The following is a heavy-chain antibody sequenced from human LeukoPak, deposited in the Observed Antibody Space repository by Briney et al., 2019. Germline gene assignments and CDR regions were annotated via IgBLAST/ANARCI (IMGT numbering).Heavy chain of an antibody. D-gene: IGHD4-23*01. CDR2: IYHGRTT. V-gene: IGHV4-4*02. Sequence: PSGTLSLTCAVSGGSITSSHWWSWARQPPGKGLEWIGEIYHGRTTNYTPSLKSRVTMSVDRSKNQFSLKLSSVTAADTAVYYCATYPYGGDYGSYYFDYWGQGTLVTVSS. CDR1: GGSITSSHW. J-gene: IGHJ4*02. CDR3: ATYPYGGDYGSYYFDY.